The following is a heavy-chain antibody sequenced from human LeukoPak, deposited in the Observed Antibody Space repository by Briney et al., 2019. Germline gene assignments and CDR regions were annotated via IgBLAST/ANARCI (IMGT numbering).Heavy chain of an antibody. D-gene: IGHD2-8*02. CDR2: VRYDESNK. Sequence: PGGTLGLSCGIWGFVFSNYYKRWVRQPPGKGLEWVADVRYDESNKYYPDYVKGRFTIARETSRKTLYMEMNSLRGEDTGVYSWAKDSNTGAVSVGADYWGLGTLVTVSS. CDR3: AKDSNTGAVSVGADY. J-gene: IGHJ4*02. CDR1: GFVFSNYY. V-gene: IGHV3-30*02.